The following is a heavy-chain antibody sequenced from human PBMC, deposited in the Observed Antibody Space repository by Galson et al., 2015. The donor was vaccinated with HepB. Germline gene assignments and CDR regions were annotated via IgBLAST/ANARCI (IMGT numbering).Heavy chain of an antibody. CDR3: ARAMVTVFDQ. Sequence: SLRLSCAASGFAFSRCSMHWVRQAPGKGLEWLSYIGTSGGTIFYADSVKGRFTISRDDAKKSLYLEMNSLRVEDTAVYFCARAMVTVFDQWGQGTPVTVSS. J-gene: IGHJ4*02. CDR1: GFAFSRCS. V-gene: IGHV3-48*03. CDR2: IGTSGGTI. D-gene: IGHD2-8*01.